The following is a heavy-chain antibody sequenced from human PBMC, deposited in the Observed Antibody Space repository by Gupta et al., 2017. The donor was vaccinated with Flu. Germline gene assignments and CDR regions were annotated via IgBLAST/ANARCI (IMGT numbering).Heavy chain of an antibody. Sequence: GHPLITSGMCVRWILQPPGKALEWIALIDWDDDKYYSTSLKTRLTISKDTSNTQVVLTMTNMDPVDTATYYCARTTVVKDFADGGHGTLVTVYS. CDR1: GHPLITSGMC. CDR2: IDWDDDK. D-gene: IGHD2-15*01. CDR3: ARTTVVKDFAD. V-gene: IGHV2-70*01. J-gene: IGHJ4*01.